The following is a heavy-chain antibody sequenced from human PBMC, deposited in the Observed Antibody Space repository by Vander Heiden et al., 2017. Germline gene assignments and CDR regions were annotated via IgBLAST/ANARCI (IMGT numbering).Heavy chain of an antibody. CDR2: IYYSGST. CDR1: GGSISSSSYY. D-gene: IGHD3-3*01. CDR3: ARHYSYDFWSGYSLYYYYGMDV. J-gene: IGHJ6*02. V-gene: IGHV4-39*01. Sequence: QLQLQEAGPGLVKPSETLSLTCTVPGGSISSSSYYWVWLRQPPGKGLEWIGSIYYSGSTYYNPSLKSRVTISVDMSKNQFSLKLSSVTAADTAVYYCARHYSYDFWSGYSLYYYYGMDVWGQGTTVTVSS.